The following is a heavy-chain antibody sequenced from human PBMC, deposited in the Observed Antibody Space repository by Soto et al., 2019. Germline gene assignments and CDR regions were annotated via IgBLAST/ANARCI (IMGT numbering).Heavy chain of an antibody. CDR2: INHSGTT. J-gene: IGHJ6*02. D-gene: IGHD6-25*01. Sequence: PSETLSLTCGVYRGSFSGFYWSWVRQTPGGGLEWIGEINHSGTTNYNPSFQNRVTISVDKSTNNFSLKMTSVTAADAAVYYCSRGRGYVHGSNFYGLDVWGQGTTVTVSS. CDR3: SRGRGYVHGSNFYGLDV. CDR1: RGSFSGFY. V-gene: IGHV4-34*01.